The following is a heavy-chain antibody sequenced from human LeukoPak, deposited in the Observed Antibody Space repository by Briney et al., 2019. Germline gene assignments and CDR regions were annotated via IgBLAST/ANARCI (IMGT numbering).Heavy chain of an antibody. CDR3: ARAQHIVVVTAILKLFDY. CDR2: INPNSGGT. V-gene: IGHV1-2*06. J-gene: IGHJ4*02. D-gene: IGHD2-21*02. Sequence: GASVKVSCKASGYTFTGYHMHWMRQAPGQGLKWMGRINPNSGGTNYAQKFQGRVTMTRDTSISTAYMELSRLRSDDTAVYYCARAQHIVVVTAILKLFDYWGQGTLVTVSS. CDR1: GYTFTGYH.